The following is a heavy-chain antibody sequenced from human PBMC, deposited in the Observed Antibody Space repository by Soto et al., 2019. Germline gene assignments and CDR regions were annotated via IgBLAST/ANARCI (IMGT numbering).Heavy chain of an antibody. J-gene: IGHJ6*02. Sequence: ASVKVSCKASGYTFYSHSISWVRQAPGQGLEWMGRINGDYGNTQYAQKFRGRVTMTTDTSTTTVYIELTNLRSDDTAVYYCARCIQGDYYYGMDVWGQGTTDTVSS. V-gene: IGHV1-18*01. CDR2: INGDYGNT. CDR3: ARCIQGDYYYGMDV. CDR1: GYTFYSHS. D-gene: IGHD5-18*01.